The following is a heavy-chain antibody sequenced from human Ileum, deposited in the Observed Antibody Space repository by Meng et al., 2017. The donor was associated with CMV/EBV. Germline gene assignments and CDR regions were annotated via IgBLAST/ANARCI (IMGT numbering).Heavy chain of an antibody. J-gene: IGHJ5*02. CDR3: ARSVLSTVGGWFDP. V-gene: IGHV1-2*02. Sequence: SGYTFTGYYMHWVRQAPGQGLEWMGWINPNSGGTNYAQKFQGRVTMTRDTSISTAYMELSRLRSDDTAVYYCARSVLSTVGGWFDPWGQGTLVTVSS. D-gene: IGHD2-2*01. CDR1: GYTFTGYY. CDR2: INPNSGGT.